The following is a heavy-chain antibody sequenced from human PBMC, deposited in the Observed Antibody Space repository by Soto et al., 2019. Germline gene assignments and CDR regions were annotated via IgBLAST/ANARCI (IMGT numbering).Heavy chain of an antibody. CDR2: IVVGSGNT. CDR1: GFTFTSSA. Sequence: SVKVSCKASGFTFTSSAVQWVRQARGQRLEWIGWIVVGSGNTNYAQKFQERVTITRDMSTSTAYMELSSLRSEDTTVYYCAAEASWRDGYNSWGQGTLVTVSS. V-gene: IGHV1-58*01. D-gene: IGHD5-12*01. J-gene: IGHJ4*02. CDR3: AAEASWRDGYNS.